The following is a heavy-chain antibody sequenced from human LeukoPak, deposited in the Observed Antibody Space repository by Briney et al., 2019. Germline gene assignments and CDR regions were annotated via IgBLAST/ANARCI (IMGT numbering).Heavy chain of an antibody. CDR2: IYHSGST. CDR3: ARGSGSYSSFDY. V-gene: IGHV4-38-2*02. D-gene: IGHD1-26*01. Sequence: PSETLSLTCTVSGYSISSGYYWGWIRQPPGEGLEWIGSIYHSGSTYYNPPLKSRVTISVDTSKNQFSLKLSSVTAADTAVYYCARGSGSYSSFDYWGQGTLVTVSS. J-gene: IGHJ4*02. CDR1: GYSISSGYY.